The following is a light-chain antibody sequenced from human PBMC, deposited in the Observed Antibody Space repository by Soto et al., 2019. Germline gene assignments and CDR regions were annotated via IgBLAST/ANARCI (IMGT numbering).Light chain of an antibody. V-gene: IGKV3-20*01. CDR3: QHYNYWPPKT. CDR1: QSVSSSY. J-gene: IGKJ1*01. Sequence: EIVLTQSPGTLSLSPGERATLSCRASQSVSSSYLAWYQQKPGQAPRLLIYGASSRATGIPDRFSGSGSGTDFTLTISSLQSEDFAVYYCQHYNYWPPKTFGQGTKGDIK. CDR2: GAS.